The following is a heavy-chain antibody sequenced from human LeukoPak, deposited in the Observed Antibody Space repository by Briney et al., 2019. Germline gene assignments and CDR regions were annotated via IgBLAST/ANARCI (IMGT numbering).Heavy chain of an antibody. V-gene: IGHV3-48*03. Sequence: GGSLRLSCAASGFTFSSYEMNWVHQAPGKGLEWVSYISSSGSTIYYADSVKGRFTISRDNAKNSLYLQMNSLRAEDTALYYCTRDGYNWEAFDIWGQGTMVTVSS. J-gene: IGHJ3*02. CDR3: TRDGYNWEAFDI. D-gene: IGHD5-24*01. CDR2: ISSSGSTI. CDR1: GFTFSSYE.